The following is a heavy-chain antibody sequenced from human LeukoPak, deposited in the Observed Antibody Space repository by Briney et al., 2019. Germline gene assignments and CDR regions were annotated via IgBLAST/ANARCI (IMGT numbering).Heavy chain of an antibody. Sequence: SETLSLTCTVSGGSISSYYWSWIRQPPGKGLEWIGYIYYSGSTNYNPSLKSRVTISVDTSKNRFSLKLSSVTAADTAVYYCARDAQSDYYDSSGYGPGGFDYWGQGTLVTVSS. CDR1: GGSISSYY. D-gene: IGHD3-22*01. V-gene: IGHV4-59*01. CDR2: IYYSGST. J-gene: IGHJ4*02. CDR3: ARDAQSDYYDSSGYGPGGFDY.